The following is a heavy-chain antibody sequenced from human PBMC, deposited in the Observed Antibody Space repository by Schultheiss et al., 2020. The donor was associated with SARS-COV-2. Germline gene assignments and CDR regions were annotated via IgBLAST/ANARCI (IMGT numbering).Heavy chain of an antibody. CDR3: VSDTCTRCYTGRFPT. D-gene: IGHD2-2*02. Sequence: GESLKISCAASGFTFSSYSMNWVRQAPGKGLEWVSSISSSSSYIYYADSVKGRFTISRDNAKNSLYLQMNSLRAEDTAVYYCVSDTCTRCYTGRFPTWGQGTLVTVSS. CDR1: GFTFSSYS. J-gene: IGHJ5*02. V-gene: IGHV3-21*04. CDR2: ISSSSSYI.